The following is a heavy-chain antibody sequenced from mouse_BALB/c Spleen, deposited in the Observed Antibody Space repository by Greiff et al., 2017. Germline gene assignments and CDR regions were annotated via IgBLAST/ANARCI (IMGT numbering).Heavy chain of an antibody. CDR3: ARSPIYYYGSSYFDY. Sequence: EVHLVESGPELVKPGASVKISCKAFGYSFTGYFMNWVMQSHGKSLEWIGRINPYNGDTFYNQKFKGKATLTVDKSSSTAHMELRSLASEDSAVYYCARSPIYYYGSSYFDYWGQGTTLTVSS. CDR1: GYSFTGYF. CDR2: INPYNGDT. V-gene: IGHV1-20*02. J-gene: IGHJ2*01. D-gene: IGHD1-1*01.